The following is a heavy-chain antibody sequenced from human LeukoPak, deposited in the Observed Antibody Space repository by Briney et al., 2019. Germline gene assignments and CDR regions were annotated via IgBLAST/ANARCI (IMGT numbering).Heavy chain of an antibody. CDR1: GLTVSNNY. CDR3: VRKNRDFNAAFDI. Sequence: GGSLRLSCTASGLTVSNNYMSWVRQAPGKGLEWVSISYSDTNTNYADSVKGRFTISRDTSQNTLSLQMNSLRAEDTAVYYCVRKNRDFNAAFDIWGQGTVVTVSA. CDR2: SYSDTNT. V-gene: IGHV3-53*01. J-gene: IGHJ3*02. D-gene: IGHD1-14*01.